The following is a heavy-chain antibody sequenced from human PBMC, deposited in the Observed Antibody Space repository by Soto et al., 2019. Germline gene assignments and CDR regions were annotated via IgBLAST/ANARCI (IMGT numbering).Heavy chain of an antibody. Sequence: SVKVSWKASGITFTRSAMQWGRQARGQSLEWKGWIVVGSGNTNYAQKFQERVTITRDMSTSTAYMELSSLRSEDTAVYYCAADPNSRSFGQVWGSYRYTGLSFDYWGQGTLVTVSS. CDR3: AADPNSRSFGQVWGSYRYTGLSFDY. CDR1: GITFTRSA. D-gene: IGHD3-16*02. CDR2: IVVGSGNT. J-gene: IGHJ4*02. V-gene: IGHV1-58*02.